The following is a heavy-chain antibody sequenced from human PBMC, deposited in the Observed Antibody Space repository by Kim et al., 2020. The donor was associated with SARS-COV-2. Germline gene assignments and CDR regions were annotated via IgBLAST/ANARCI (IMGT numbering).Heavy chain of an antibody. D-gene: IGHD3-3*01. V-gene: IGHV4-34*13. CDR3: AGLSPVYFDFGFDY. J-gene: IGHJ4*02. Sequence: NPALKSRVTITGATSKNPFSLKLSSVTAADTAVYYCAGLSPVYFDFGFDYWGQGTLVTVSS.